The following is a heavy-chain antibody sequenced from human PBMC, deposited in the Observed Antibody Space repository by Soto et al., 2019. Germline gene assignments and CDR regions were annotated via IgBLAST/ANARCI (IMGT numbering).Heavy chain of an antibody. Sequence: ASGKVSCKASGYTFTSYGISWVRQAPGQGLEWMGWISAYNGNTNYAQKLQGRVTMTTDTSTSTAYMELRSLRSDDTAVYYCARDEPYYDFWSGYYPHHYYYYGMDVWGQGTTVTVSS. V-gene: IGHV1-18*01. CDR1: GYTFTSYG. D-gene: IGHD3-3*01. CDR2: ISAYNGNT. CDR3: ARDEPYYDFWSGYYPHHYYYYGMDV. J-gene: IGHJ6*02.